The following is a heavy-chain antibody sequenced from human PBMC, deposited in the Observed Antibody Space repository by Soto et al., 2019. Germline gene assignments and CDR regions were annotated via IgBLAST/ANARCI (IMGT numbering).Heavy chain of an antibody. CDR2: IYYSGST. CDR3: ARLRGEVVATSRGQNNYYYGMDV. D-gene: IGHD5-12*01. J-gene: IGHJ6*02. V-gene: IGHV4-39*01. Sequence: SETLSLTCTVSGGSISSSSYYWGWIRQPPGKGLEWIGSIYYSGSTYYNPSLKSRVTISVDTSKNQFSLKLSSVTAADTAVYYCARLRGEVVATSRGQNNYYYGMDVWGQGTTVTVSS. CDR1: GGSISSSSYY.